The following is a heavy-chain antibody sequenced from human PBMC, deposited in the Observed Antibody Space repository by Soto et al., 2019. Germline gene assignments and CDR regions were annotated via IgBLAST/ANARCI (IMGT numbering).Heavy chain of an antibody. Sequence: VASVKVSCKTSGDTFTNFGLSWVRQAPGQGLEWMGWIATYNSNKNYAQKFQGRLTLTTDTSTSTGYMELKSLEYDDTAVYYCARVLRGVVTWFDPWGQGTLVTVSS. D-gene: IGHD3-10*01. CDR3: ARVLRGVVTWFDP. V-gene: IGHV1-18*01. CDR2: IATYNSNK. CDR1: GDTFTNFG. J-gene: IGHJ5*02.